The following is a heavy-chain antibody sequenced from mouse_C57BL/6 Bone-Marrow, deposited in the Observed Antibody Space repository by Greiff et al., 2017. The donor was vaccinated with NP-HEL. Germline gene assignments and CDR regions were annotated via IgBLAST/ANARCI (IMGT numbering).Heavy chain of an antibody. CDR3: ARDYSNSYYAMDY. D-gene: IGHD2-5*01. CDR1: GYTFTSYW. Sequence: QVQLQQPGAELVMPGASVKLSCKASGYTFTSYWMHWVKQRPGQGLEWIGEIDPSDSYTNYNQKFQGKSTLTVDKSSSTAYMQLSSLTSEDSAVYYCARDYSNSYYAMDYWGQGTSVTVSS. J-gene: IGHJ4*01. CDR2: IDPSDSYT. V-gene: IGHV1-69*01.